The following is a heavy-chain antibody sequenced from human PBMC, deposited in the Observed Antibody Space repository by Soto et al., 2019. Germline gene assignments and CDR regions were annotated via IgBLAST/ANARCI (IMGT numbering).Heavy chain of an antibody. Sequence: SETLSLTCTVSGGSFSPNYWGWIRQPPGKGLEWIGSIYYSGSTYYNPSLKSRVTISVDTSKNQFSLKLSSVTAADTAVYYCASPKIAFYNWFDPWGQGTLVT. J-gene: IGHJ5*02. CDR3: ASPKIAFYNWFDP. CDR2: IYYSGST. V-gene: IGHV4-39*01. CDR1: GGSFSPNY. D-gene: IGHD3-3*02.